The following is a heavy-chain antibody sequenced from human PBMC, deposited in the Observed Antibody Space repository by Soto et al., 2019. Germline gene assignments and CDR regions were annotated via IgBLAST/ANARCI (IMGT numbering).Heavy chain of an antibody. V-gene: IGHV3-23*01. J-gene: IGHJ6*04. Sequence: HPGVSLRLSCSASGFTFSSYAMSWVRQAPGKGLEWVSAISGSGGSTYYADSVKGRFTISRDNSKNTLYLQMNSLRAEDTAVYYCAKERPPYCSGGSCHFHVWGKGTTVTVSS. CDR2: ISGSGGST. CDR3: AKERPPYCSGGSCHFHV. D-gene: IGHD2-15*01. CDR1: GFTFSSYA.